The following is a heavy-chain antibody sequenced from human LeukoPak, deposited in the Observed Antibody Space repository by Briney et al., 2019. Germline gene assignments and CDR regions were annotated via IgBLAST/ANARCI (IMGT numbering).Heavy chain of an antibody. CDR3: ATWGPDY. Sequence: GGSLRLSCAASGITFSRYWMSWARQAPGKGLEWVANIKQDGSEKYYVDSVEGRFTIPRDNAKNSLYLQMNSLRAEDTAVYYCATWGPDYWGQGTLVTVSS. J-gene: IGHJ4*02. CDR1: GITFSRYW. D-gene: IGHD7-27*01. V-gene: IGHV3-7*01. CDR2: IKQDGSEK.